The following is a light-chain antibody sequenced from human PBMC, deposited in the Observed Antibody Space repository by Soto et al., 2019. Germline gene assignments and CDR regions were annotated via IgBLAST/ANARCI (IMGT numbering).Light chain of an antibody. CDR1: QSVSSSY. Sequence: EIVLTQSPGTLSLSPGERATLSCRSSQSVSSSYIAWYQQKAGQAPRLLIYGASSRATGIEDRFSGSGSGTDFTLTISRLEPEDFAVYYCQQYDTSPPGYTFGQGTKLEIK. V-gene: IGKV3-20*01. CDR3: QQYDTSPPGYT. CDR2: GAS. J-gene: IGKJ2*01.